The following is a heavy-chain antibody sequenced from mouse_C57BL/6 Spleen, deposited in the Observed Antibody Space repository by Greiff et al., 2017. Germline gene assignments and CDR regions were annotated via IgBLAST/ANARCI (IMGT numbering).Heavy chain of an antibody. CDR1: GYTFTSYW. V-gene: IGHV1-50*01. D-gene: IGHD3-2*02. Sequence: QVQLQQPGAELVKPGASVKLSCKASGYTFTSYWMQWVKQRPGQGLEWIGEIDPSDSYTNYKQKFKGKANLTVDTSSSTAYMQLSSLTSEDSAVYYCATAQALLDYWGQGTTLTVSS. CDR2: IDPSDSYT. J-gene: IGHJ2*01. CDR3: ATAQALLDY.